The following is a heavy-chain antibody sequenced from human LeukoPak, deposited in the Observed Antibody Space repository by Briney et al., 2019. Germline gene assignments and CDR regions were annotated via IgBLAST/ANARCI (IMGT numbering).Heavy chain of an antibody. J-gene: IGHJ3*02. D-gene: IGHD3-22*01. V-gene: IGHV1-18*01. Sequence: ASVKVSCKASGYTFTSYGISWVRQAPGQRLERIVWISAYNGNTNYAQKLQGRVTLSTDTSTSTPYMELRSVRSEDTAVYYCARVNPDYYDSSAYGTFDIWGQGTMVTVSS. CDR2: ISAYNGNT. CDR1: GYTFTSYG. CDR3: ARVNPDYYDSSAYGTFDI.